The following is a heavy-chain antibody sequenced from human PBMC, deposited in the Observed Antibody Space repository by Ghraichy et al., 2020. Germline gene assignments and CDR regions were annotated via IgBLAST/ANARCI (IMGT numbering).Heavy chain of an antibody. D-gene: IGHD3-10*01. CDR2: ISDSGGNT. V-gene: IGHV3-23*01. CDR1: GFTFSNYA. J-gene: IGHJ6*02. CDR3: AKDVSMVRGIIPAGRYYYGMDV. Sequence: GGSLRLSCAAPGFTFSNYAMSWVRQAPGKGLEWVSAISDSGGNTFHADSVKGRFTISRDNSKNTLYLQMNSLRAEDTAIYYCAKDVSMVRGIIPAGRYYYGMDVWGQGTTVTVSS.